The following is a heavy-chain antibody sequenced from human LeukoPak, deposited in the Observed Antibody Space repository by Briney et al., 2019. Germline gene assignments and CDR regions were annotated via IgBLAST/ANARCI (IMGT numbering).Heavy chain of an antibody. CDR2: INHSGST. J-gene: IGHJ2*01. Sequence: SETLSLTCAVYGGSFSGYYCSWIRQPPRKGLEWIGEINHSGSTNYNPSLKSRVTISVDTSRNQFSLKLSSVTAADTAVYYWARGPYDWYFDLWGRGTLVTVSS. V-gene: IGHV4-34*01. CDR3: ARGPYDWYFDL. D-gene: IGHD2-21*01. CDR1: GGSFSGYY.